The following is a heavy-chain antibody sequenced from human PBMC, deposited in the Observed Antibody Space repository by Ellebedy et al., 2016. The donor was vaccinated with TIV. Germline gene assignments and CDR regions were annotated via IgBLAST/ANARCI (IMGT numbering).Heavy chain of an antibody. CDR3: ARGSGWYRLYFDY. Sequence: PGGSLRLSCAAPAFIFSYSGMHWVRQAPGKGLEWVAFIRFDGSKKYYADSVKGRFTISRDNAKNSLYLQMNSLRDEDTAVYYCARGSGWYRLYFDYWGRGTLVTVSS. V-gene: IGHV3-30*02. CDR1: AFIFSYSG. J-gene: IGHJ4*02. CDR2: IRFDGSKK. D-gene: IGHD6-19*01.